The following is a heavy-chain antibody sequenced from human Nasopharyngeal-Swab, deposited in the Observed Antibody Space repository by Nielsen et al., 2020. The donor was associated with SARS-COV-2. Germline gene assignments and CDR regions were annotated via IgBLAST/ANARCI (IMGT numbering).Heavy chain of an antibody. CDR3: ARRDYSYGYCYYMDV. Sequence: GGSLRLSCAASGFTFSSYGMHWVRQAPGKGLEWVAVIWYDGSNKYYADSVKGRFTISRDNSKNTLYLQMNSLRAEDTAVYYCARRDYSYGYCYYMDVWGKGTTVTVSS. D-gene: IGHD5-18*01. V-gene: IGHV3-33*01. CDR1: GFTFSSYG. CDR2: IWYDGSNK. J-gene: IGHJ6*03.